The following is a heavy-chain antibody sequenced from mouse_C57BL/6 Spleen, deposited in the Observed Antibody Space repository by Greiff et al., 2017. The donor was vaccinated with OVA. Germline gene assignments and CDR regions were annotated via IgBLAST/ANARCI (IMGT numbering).Heavy chain of an antibody. CDR1: GYAFSSYW. Sequence: QVQLQQSGAELVKPGASVKISCKASGYAFSSYWMNWVKQRPGKGLEWIGQIYPGDGDTNYNGKFKGKATLTADKSSSTAYMQLSSLTSEDSAVYFCARETAQATYPSWFAYWGQGTLVTVSA. J-gene: IGHJ3*01. CDR3: ARETAQATYPSWFAY. V-gene: IGHV1-80*01. D-gene: IGHD3-2*02. CDR2: IYPGDGDT.